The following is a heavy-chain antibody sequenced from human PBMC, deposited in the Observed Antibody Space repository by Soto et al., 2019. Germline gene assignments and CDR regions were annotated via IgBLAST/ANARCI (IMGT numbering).Heavy chain of an antibody. CDR3: ARGVVWSGSYYYYYYYMDV. Sequence: TLSLTCAVSGGSISSSNWWSWVRQPPGKGLEWIGEIYHSGSTNYNPSLKSRVTISVDKSKNQFSLKLSSVTAADTAVYYCARGVVWSGSYYYYYYYMDVWGKGTTVTVSS. CDR2: IYHSGST. D-gene: IGHD3-3*01. CDR1: GGSISSSNW. V-gene: IGHV4-4*02. J-gene: IGHJ6*03.